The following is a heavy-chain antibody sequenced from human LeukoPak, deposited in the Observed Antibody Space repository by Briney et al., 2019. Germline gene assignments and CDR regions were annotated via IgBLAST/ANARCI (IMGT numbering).Heavy chain of an antibody. J-gene: IGHJ4*02. CDR2: IRCEGSNK. V-gene: IGHV3-30*02. Sequence: GGPLRLSCAACGFTFSSYGMHWVRQAPGKGVEGGAFIRCEGSNKYYADSVKRRFTISRDNSKNTLYLQMNSVRAEDTAVYYCARPVASKAGYFDYWGERTLVTVSS. CDR3: ARPVASKAGYFDY. D-gene: IGHD6-19*01. CDR1: GFTFSSYG.